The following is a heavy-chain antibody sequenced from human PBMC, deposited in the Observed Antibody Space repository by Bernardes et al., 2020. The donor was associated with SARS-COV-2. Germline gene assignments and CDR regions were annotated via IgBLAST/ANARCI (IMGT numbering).Heavy chain of an antibody. V-gene: IGHV4-30-2*01. CDR3: VRAAGNQYYYYGMDV. Sequence: SETLSLTCAVSGGTFSSGGYSWSWIRQPPGQGLESNGYISHSGSTYYNPSLKSRVTISVDRSKNQFSLKLSSVTAAGTAVYYCVRAAGNQYYYYGMDVWGQGTTVTVSS. CDR1: GGTFSSGGYS. CDR2: ISHSGST. J-gene: IGHJ6*02.